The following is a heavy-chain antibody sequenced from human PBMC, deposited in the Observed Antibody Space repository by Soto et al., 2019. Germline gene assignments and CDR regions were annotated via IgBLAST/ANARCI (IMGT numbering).Heavy chain of an antibody. V-gene: IGHV3-30*18. CDR3: AKDRGLAESGRWSQDYYGMDV. CDR2: ISFDGSSK. Sequence: QVQLLESGGGLVQPGRSLRLSCVACGFTLTNNGMHWVRQAPCQGLEWVAVISFDGSSKYYGDSVRGRFTISRDNSKNTLFLEMNSLRSEDPAVYYCAKDRGLAESGRWSQDYYGMDVWGQGTTVTVSS. CDR1: GFTLTNNG. D-gene: IGHD1-26*01. J-gene: IGHJ6*02.